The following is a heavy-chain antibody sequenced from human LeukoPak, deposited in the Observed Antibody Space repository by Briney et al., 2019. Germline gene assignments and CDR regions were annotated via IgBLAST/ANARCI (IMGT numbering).Heavy chain of an antibody. V-gene: IGHV1-18*01. J-gene: IGHJ6*02. CDR1: GYTFTSYG. D-gene: IGHD4-17*01. CDR2: ISAYNGNT. CDR3: ARDYYTVTKFLYKYYYYYGMDV. Sequence: GASVKVSCKASGYTFTSYGISWVRQAPGQGLEWMGWISAYNGNTNYAQKLQGRVTMTTDTSTSTAYMELRSLRSDDTAVYYCARDYYTVTKFLYKYYYYYGMDVWDQGTTVTVSS.